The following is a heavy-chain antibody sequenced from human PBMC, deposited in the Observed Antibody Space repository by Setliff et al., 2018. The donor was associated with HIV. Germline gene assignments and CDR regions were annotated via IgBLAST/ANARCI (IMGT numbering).Heavy chain of an antibody. D-gene: IGHD1-26*01. J-gene: IGHJ4*02. V-gene: IGHV3-23*01. CDR3: VKDISIVGVPNYFDY. Sequence: PGGSLRLSCAASGFTFSHYVMSWVRQAPGKGLEWVSGVSGSGSSTYYADSVQGRFTISRDNSKNTLYLQMNSLRAEDTAIYYCVKDISIVGVPNYFDYWGQGTLVTVSS. CDR1: GFTFSHYV. CDR2: VSGSGSST.